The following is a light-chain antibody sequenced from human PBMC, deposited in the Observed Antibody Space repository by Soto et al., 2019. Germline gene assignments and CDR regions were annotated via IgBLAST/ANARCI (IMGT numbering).Light chain of an antibody. CDR3: LQDDSYPFT. J-gene: IGKJ2*01. Sequence: AIQMTQSPSSLSASVGDRVTITCRASQGIRDDLGWYQQKPGQAPKLLIYVVSSLQSGVPSRFSGSGSGRDFTLTISSLQPEDFATYYCLQDDSYPFTFGQGTKVQIK. CDR1: QGIRDD. V-gene: IGKV1-6*01. CDR2: VVS.